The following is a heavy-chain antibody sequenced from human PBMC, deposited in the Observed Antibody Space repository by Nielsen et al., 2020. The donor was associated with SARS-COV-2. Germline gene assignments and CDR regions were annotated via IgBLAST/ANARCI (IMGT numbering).Heavy chain of an antibody. Sequence: GESLNIYCPSSGFIFRSHDMSCVRHAPGTGLQWHLSHSSDAGRPSSANSVKGRLTISRDNSKNTPYLQMNSLRAKYTAGYYCARDRSFTNVGAVLWGFDYYYDMDVWGQGATVTVSS. J-gene: IGHJ6*02. D-gene: IGHD2-8*01. V-gene: IGHV3-23*01. CDR3: ARDRSFTNVGAVLWGFDYYYDMDV. CDR2: HSSDAGRP. CDR1: GFIFRSHD.